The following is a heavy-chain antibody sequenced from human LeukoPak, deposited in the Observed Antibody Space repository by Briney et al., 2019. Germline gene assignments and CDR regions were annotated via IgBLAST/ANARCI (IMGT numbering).Heavy chain of an antibody. Sequence: GRSLRLSCAASGFTFDDYAMHWVRQAPGKGLEWVSGISWNSGSIGYADSVKGRFTISRDNAKNSLYLQMTSLRVEDTAFYYCAKDSYGGSGSYYLYSFDVWGQGTVVTVSS. D-gene: IGHD3-10*01. CDR1: GFTFDDYA. J-gene: IGHJ3*01. CDR3: AKDSYGGSGSYYLYSFDV. V-gene: IGHV3-9*01. CDR2: ISWNSGSI.